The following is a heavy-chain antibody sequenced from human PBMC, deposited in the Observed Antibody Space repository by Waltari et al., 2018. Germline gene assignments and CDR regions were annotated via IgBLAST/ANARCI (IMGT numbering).Heavy chain of an antibody. CDR2: IYHSGRH. V-gene: IGHV4-38-2*02. J-gene: IGHJ3*02. Sequence: QVQLQESGPGLVKPSETLSLTCAVSGYSISSGYYWGWIRQPPGKGLEWIGSIYHSGRHYYNPSLKSRGTISVDTSKNQFSLKLSSVTAADTAVYYCARDLRGEVVVAATDAFDIWGQGTMVTVSS. D-gene: IGHD2-15*01. CDR1: GYSISSGYY. CDR3: ARDLRGEVVVAATDAFDI.